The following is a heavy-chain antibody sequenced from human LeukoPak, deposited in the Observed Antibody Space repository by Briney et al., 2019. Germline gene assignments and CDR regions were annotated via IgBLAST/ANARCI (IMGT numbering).Heavy chain of an antibody. Sequence: ASVKVSCKASGYTFTNYGISWVRQAPGQGLEWMGWISANNGNTYYVQKFQGRVTMTRDTSTSTVYMEVSSLRSEDTAVYYCARSVYTIIAVIEGATNWFDPWGQGTLVTVSS. CDR2: ISANNGNT. V-gene: IGHV1-18*01. CDR1: GYTFTNYG. J-gene: IGHJ5*02. D-gene: IGHD6-19*01. CDR3: ARSVYTIIAVIEGATNWFDP.